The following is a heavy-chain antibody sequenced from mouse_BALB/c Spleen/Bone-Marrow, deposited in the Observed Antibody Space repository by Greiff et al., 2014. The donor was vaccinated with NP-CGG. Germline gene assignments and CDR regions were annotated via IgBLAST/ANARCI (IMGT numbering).Heavy chain of an antibody. CDR2: IYPGDGDT. D-gene: IGHD2-4*01. J-gene: IGHJ3*01. CDR1: GYTFTSYW. CDR3: AKWDDYDAWFAY. Sequence: VQLVESGAELARPGASVKLSCKASGYTFTSYWMQWVKQRPGQGLEWIGAIYPGDGDTRYTQKFKGKATLTADKSSSTAYMQLSSLASEDSAVYYCAKWDDYDAWFAYWGQGTLVTVSA. V-gene: IGHV1-87*01.